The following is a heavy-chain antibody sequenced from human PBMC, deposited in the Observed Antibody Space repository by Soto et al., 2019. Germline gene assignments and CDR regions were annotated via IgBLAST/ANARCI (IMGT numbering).Heavy chain of an antibody. CDR2: IYYSGST. CDR1: GGSINSSSYL. J-gene: IGHJ5*02. Sequence: TLSLTCSVSGGSINSSSYLLGWVRQPPGKGLEGIWSIYYSGSTYYNPYLRSRVTISVYTSKNQCSXNLSPVTEAETAVFYYERQYINGCSKWFDAWGQG. CDR3: ERQYINGCSKWFDA. V-gene: IGHV4-39*01. D-gene: IGHD6-19*01.